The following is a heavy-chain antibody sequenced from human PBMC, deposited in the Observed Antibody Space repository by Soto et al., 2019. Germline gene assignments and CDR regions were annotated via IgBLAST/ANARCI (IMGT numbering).Heavy chain of an antibody. Sequence: GGSLRLSCAASGFTFSDYYMSWIRQAPGKGLEWVSYISGSGSTVYYADSVKGRFTISRDNAKNSLYLQMNSLRAEDTAVYFCARDRSGSYYGEYFQHWGQGTLVTVSS. CDR1: GFTFSDYY. V-gene: IGHV3-11*01. CDR3: ARDRSGSYYGEYFQH. CDR2: ISGSGSTV. J-gene: IGHJ1*01. D-gene: IGHD1-26*01.